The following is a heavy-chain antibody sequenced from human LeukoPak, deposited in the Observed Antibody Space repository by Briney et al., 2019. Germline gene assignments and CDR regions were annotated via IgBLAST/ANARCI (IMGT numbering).Heavy chain of an antibody. J-gene: IGHJ4*02. D-gene: IGHD1-26*01. V-gene: IGHV3-72*01. CDR3: AREARDIVGARHFDY. CDR2: TRNKANSYTT. Sequence: GGSLRLSCAASGLTFSSYAMSWVRQAPGKGLEWVGRTRNKANSYTTEYAASVKGRFTISRDDSKNSLYLQMNSLKTEDTAVYYCAREARDIVGARHFDYWGQGTLVTVSS. CDR1: GLTFSSYA.